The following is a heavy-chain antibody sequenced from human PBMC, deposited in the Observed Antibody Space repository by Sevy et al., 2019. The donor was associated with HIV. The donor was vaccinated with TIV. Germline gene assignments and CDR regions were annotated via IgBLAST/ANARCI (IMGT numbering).Heavy chain of an antibody. V-gene: IGHV3-15*01. CDR2: IKSKTDGGTT. Sequence: GGSLRLSCAASGFTFSNAWMSWVRQAPGKGLEWVGRIKSKTDGGTTDYAAPVKGRFTISRDDSKNTLYLQMNSLKTEDTAVYYCTTPHSDGSGSYSGGSMDVWGQGTTVTVSS. J-gene: IGHJ6*02. CDR1: GFTFSNAW. D-gene: IGHD3-10*01. CDR3: TTPHSDGSGSYSGGSMDV.